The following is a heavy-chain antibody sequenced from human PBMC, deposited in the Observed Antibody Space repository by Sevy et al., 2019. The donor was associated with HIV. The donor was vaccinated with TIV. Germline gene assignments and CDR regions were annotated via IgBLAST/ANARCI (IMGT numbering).Heavy chain of an antibody. CDR1: GFSLSNYW. CDR2: INEDGSKI. D-gene: IGHD4-17*01. Sequence: GGSLRLSCAGSGFSLSNYWMSWVRQAPGKGLEWVANINEDGSKIYYVDSVKGRFTISRDSTKSSLHLQMNSLRAEDTAVYYCVRKICGDDCLWGQGTLVTVSS. J-gene: IGHJ4*02. CDR3: VRKICGDDCL. V-gene: IGHV3-7*03.